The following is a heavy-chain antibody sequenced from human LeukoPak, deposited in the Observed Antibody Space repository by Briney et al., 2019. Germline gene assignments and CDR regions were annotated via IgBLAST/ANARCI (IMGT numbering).Heavy chain of an antibody. CDR3: ATTSARGNPHYFDS. D-gene: IGHD6-6*01. CDR2: IYPDDSDT. Sequence: GESLKISCKGSGYIFTNYWIGWVRLMPGKGLEWMGIIYPDDSDTRYSPSFQGQVTISADKSISTTFLQWSSLKASDTAMYYCATTSARGNPHYFDSWGQGTLVTVSS. V-gene: IGHV5-51*01. CDR1: GYIFTNYW. J-gene: IGHJ4*02.